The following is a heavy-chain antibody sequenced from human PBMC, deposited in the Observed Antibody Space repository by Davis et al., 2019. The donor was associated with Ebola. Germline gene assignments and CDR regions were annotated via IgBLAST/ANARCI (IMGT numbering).Heavy chain of an antibody. J-gene: IGHJ6*02. Sequence: GGSLRLSCAASGFTVSSNYMSWVRQAPGKGLEWVSVIYSGGSTYYADSVKVRFIISRDNSKNTLYLQMNSLRAEDTAVYYCARAVRGPTYYYYYYGMDVWGQGTTVTVSS. CDR3: ARAVRGPTYYYYYYGMDV. D-gene: IGHD3-22*01. CDR2: IYSGGST. CDR1: GFTVSSNY. V-gene: IGHV3-53*01.